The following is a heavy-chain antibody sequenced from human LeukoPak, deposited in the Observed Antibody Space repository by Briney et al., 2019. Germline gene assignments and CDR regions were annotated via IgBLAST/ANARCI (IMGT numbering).Heavy chain of an antibody. J-gene: IGHJ6*02. CDR2: IYSGGST. CDR1: GFTVSSNY. Sequence: GGSLRLSCAASGFTVSSNYMSWVRQAPGKGLEWVSVIYSGGSTYYADSVKGRFTISRDNSKNTLYLRMNSLRAEDTAVYYCASAGYDFWSGYRSVYYYGMDVWGQGTTVTVSS. CDR3: ASAGYDFWSGYRSVYYYGMDV. D-gene: IGHD3-3*01. V-gene: IGHV3-53*01.